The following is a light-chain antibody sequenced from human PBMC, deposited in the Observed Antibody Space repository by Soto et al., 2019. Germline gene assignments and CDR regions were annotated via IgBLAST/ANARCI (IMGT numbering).Light chain of an antibody. CDR1: QSVSST. CDR3: QQAGT. Sequence: EIVMTQSPATLSVSPGERATLSCRASQSVSSTLAWYQQKPGQAPRLLIYGATTMATGIPARFSGSGSGTEFTLTISSLQSEDFAVYYCQQAGTFGPGTKVDIK. V-gene: IGKV3-15*01. CDR2: GAT. J-gene: IGKJ3*01.